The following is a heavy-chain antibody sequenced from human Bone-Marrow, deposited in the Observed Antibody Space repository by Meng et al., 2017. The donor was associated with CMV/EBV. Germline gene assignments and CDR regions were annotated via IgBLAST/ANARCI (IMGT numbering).Heavy chain of an antibody. CDR2: MNPNSGNT. J-gene: IGHJ6*02. V-gene: IGHV1-8*02. Sequence: ASVKVSCKASGYTFTNYDINWVRQATGQGLEWMGWMNPNSGNTGYAQKFQGRVTMTRNTSISTAYMELSSLRSEDTAVYYCARVARPSLFYDFWSGYYGGGYYYGMDVWGQGTTVTVSS. D-gene: IGHD3-3*01. CDR1: GYTFTNYD. CDR3: ARVARPSLFYDFWSGYYGGGYYYGMDV.